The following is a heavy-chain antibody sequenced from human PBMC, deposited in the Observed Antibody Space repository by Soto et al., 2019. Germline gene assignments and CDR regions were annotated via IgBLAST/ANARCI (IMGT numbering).Heavy chain of an antibody. V-gene: IGHV3-74*03. D-gene: IGHD6-19*01. CDR3: ANLRSSGWYKGYYYYYGMDV. CDR1: GFTFSYYW. Sequence: GGSLRLSCAASGFTFSYYWMHWVRQTPEKGLVWVARIYSDGSATTYADSVKGRFTISRDNSKNTLYLQMNSLRAEDTAVYYCANLRSSGWYKGYYYYYGMDVWGQGTTVTVSS. J-gene: IGHJ6*02. CDR2: IYSDGSAT.